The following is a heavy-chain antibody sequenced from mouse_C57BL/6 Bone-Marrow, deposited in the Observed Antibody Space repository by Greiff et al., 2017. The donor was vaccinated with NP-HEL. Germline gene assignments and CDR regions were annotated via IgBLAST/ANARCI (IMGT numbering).Heavy chain of an antibody. J-gene: IGHJ3*01. CDR2: LDPENGDT. Sequence: VQLQQSGAELVRPGASVKLSCTASGFNIKDDYLHWVKQRPEQGLEWIGWLDPENGDTEYASKFQGKATITADTSSNTAYLQLSSLTSEDTAVYYCTTGDGYYGGFAYWGQGTLVTVSA. D-gene: IGHD2-3*01. V-gene: IGHV14-4*01. CDR1: GFNIKDDY. CDR3: TTGDGYYGGFAY.